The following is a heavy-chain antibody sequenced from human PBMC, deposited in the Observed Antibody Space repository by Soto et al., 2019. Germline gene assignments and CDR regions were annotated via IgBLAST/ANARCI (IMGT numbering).Heavy chain of an antibody. D-gene: IGHD2-2*01. V-gene: IGHV4-31*03. CDR2: AYYSGSS. CDR3: AKLSCTSSTCYFPGWFDP. CDR1: GDSISGGASF. J-gene: IGHJ5*02. Sequence: SETLSLTCTVSGDSISGGASFWSWIRQPPGKGLEWIANAYYSGSSYYNPSLKSRLTISVDTTKNQFSLQLKSMTAADTAVYYCAKLSCTSSTCYFPGWFDPWGQGTLVTVSS.